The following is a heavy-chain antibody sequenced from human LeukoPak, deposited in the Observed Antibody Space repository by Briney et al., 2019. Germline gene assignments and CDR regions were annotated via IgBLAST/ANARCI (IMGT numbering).Heavy chain of an antibody. CDR2: ISYDGSNK. D-gene: IGHD6-13*01. CDR1: GFTFSSYA. V-gene: IGHV3-30*14. CDR3: ARAGGGSSWYPKAFDI. Sequence: PGGSLRLSCAASGFTFSSYAMHWVRQAPGKGLEWVAVISYDGSNKYYADSVKGRFTISRDNSKNTLYLQMNSLRAEDTAVYYCARAGGGSSWYPKAFDIWGQGTMVTVSS. J-gene: IGHJ3*02.